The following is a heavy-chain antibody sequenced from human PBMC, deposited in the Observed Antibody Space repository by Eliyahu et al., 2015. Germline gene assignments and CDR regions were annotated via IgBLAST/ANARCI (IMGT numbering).Heavy chain of an antibody. D-gene: IGHD3-16*01. CDR2: IYHSGTA. V-gene: IGHV4-4*02. CDR3: VRVGRGGPTTISRYFFDD. CDR1: GGSISSSDW. Sequence: QVQLQESGPGLVKPSGTLSLTCAVFGGSISSSDWWSWVRQAPGKGLEWIGEIYHSGTADYNPSLKSRVSMVVDESKNQFSLKLRSVTATDTAVYYCVRVGRGGPTTISRYFFDDWGQGTLVTVSS. J-gene: IGHJ4*02.